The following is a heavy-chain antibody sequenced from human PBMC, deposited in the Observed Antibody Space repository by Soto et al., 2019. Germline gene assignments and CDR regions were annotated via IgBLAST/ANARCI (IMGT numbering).Heavy chain of an antibody. CDR1: GGSISSYY. V-gene: IGHV4-59*01. D-gene: IGHD2-15*01. CDR2: IYYSGST. Sequence: SETLSLTCTVSGGSISSYYWSWIRQPPGKGLEWIGYIYYSGSTNYNPSLKSRVTISVDTSKNQFSLKLSSVTAADTAVYYCARELRYCSGGSCYFNWFDPWGQGTLVTVS. CDR3: ARELRYCSGGSCYFNWFDP. J-gene: IGHJ5*02.